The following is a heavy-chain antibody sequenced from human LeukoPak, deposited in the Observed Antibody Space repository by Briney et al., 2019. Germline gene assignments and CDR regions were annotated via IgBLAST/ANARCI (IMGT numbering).Heavy chain of an antibody. Sequence: PGGSLRLSCAASGFTFSNYWMHWVRQAPGKGLVWVSRLNADGNSITYADSVRGRFTISRDNAKNTVHLQMNNLRVEDTAIYFCAGAYSAYDPFDYWGQGILVTVYS. CDR3: AGAYSAYDPFDY. D-gene: IGHD5-12*01. V-gene: IGHV3-74*01. J-gene: IGHJ4*02. CDR2: LNADGNSI. CDR1: GFTFSNYW.